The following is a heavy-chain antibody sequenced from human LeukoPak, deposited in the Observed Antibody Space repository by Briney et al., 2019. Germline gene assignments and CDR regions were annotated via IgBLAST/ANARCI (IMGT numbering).Heavy chain of an antibody. CDR3: ASRMYYYGSGSYYNPNWFDP. V-gene: IGHV4-4*02. D-gene: IGHD3-10*01. CDR2: IYHSGST. J-gene: IGHJ5*02. CDR1: GGSISSSNW. Sequence: SGTLSLTCAVSGGSISSSNWWSWVRQPPGKGLEWIGEIYHSGSTNYNPSLKSRVTISVDKSKNQFSLKLSSVTAADTAVYYCASRMYYYGSGSYYNPNWFDPWGQGTLVTVSS.